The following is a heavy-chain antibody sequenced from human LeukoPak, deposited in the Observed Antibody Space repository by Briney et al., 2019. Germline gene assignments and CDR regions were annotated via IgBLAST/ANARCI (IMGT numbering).Heavy chain of an antibody. CDR2: ISYAGSNK. V-gene: IGHV3-30*01. Sequence: GGSLRLSCAASGFTFSSYAMHWVRQAPGKGLEWVAVISYAGSNKYYADSVKGRFTISRDNSKNTLYLQMNSLRAEDTAVYYCARDPAGTTSNYYYYMDVWGKGTTVTVSS. CDR1: GFTFSSYA. CDR3: ARDPAGTTSNYYYYMDV. D-gene: IGHD1-7*01. J-gene: IGHJ6*03.